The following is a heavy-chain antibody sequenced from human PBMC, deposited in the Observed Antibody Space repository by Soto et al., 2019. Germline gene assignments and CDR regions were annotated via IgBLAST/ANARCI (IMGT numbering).Heavy chain of an antibody. V-gene: IGHV4-34*01. CDR2: INHSGST. CDR3: AHIVVVPAARGSMDV. D-gene: IGHD2-2*01. Sequence: SETLSLTCAVYGGSFSGYYWSWIRQPPGKGLEWIGEINHSGSTNYNPSLKSRVTISVDTSKNQFSLKLSSVTAADTAVYYCAHIVVVPAARGSMDVWGQGTTVTVSS. CDR1: GGSFSGYY. J-gene: IGHJ6*02.